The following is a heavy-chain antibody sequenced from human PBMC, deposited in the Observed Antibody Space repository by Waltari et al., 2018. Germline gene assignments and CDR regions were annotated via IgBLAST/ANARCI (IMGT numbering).Heavy chain of an antibody. V-gene: IGHV4-39*01. CDR1: GGSISSSSYY. Sequence: QLQLQESGPGLVKPSETLSLTCTVSGGSISSSSYYWGWIRQPPGKGLEWIGSIYYSGSTYYNPSLKSRVTISVDTSKNQFSLKLSSVTAADTAVYYCARHGLDGKDYYYYMDVWGKGTTVTVSS. D-gene: IGHD3-9*01. CDR3: ARHGLDGKDYYYYMDV. J-gene: IGHJ6*03. CDR2: IYYSGST.